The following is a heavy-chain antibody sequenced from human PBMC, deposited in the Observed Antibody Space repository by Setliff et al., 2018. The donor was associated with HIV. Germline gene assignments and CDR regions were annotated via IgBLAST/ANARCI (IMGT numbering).Heavy chain of an antibody. CDR3: TRDLNLPGGEDFDT. D-gene: IGHD2-2*01. Sequence: GGSLRLSCAASGFTFSSYSMNWVRQAPGKGLEWVSYISSSSSYIYYADSVKGRFTISRDNAKNSVYLQMNSLRAEDTAMYYCTRDLNLPGGEDFDTWGQGTMVTVSS. J-gene: IGHJ3*02. CDR2: ISSSSSYI. CDR1: GFTFSSYS. V-gene: IGHV3-21*05.